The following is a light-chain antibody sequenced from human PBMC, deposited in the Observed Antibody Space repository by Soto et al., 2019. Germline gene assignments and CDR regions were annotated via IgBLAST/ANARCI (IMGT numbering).Light chain of an antibody. CDR3: QQVNSYPRT. CDR1: QGISSY. CDR2: AAS. Sequence: DIQLTQSPSFLSASVGDRVTITCRASQGISSYLAWYQQKPGKAPKLLIYAASTLQRGVPSRFSGSGSGTEFTLTINSLQPEDFATYYCQQVNSYPRTFGGGTKVEIK. J-gene: IGKJ4*01. V-gene: IGKV1-9*01.